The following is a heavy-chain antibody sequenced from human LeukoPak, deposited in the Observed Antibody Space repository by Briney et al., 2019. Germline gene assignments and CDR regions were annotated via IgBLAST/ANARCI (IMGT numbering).Heavy chain of an antibody. Sequence: PGGSLRLSCAASGFPFSTYWMSWVRQAPGKGLEWVANIKQDGSEKYYVDSVKGRFTISRDIAKNSLFLQMNSLTADDTAVYYCARDSGPFVPFDYWGQGTLVTVSS. CDR2: IKQDGSEK. D-gene: IGHD1-1*01. J-gene: IGHJ4*02. CDR1: GFPFSTYW. V-gene: IGHV3-7*01. CDR3: ARDSGPFVPFDY.